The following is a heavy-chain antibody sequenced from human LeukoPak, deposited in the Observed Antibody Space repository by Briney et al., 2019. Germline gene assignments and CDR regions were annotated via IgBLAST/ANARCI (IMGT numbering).Heavy chain of an antibody. V-gene: IGHV3-48*01. CDR2: ISSSGTTI. J-gene: IGHJ4*02. CDR1: GSTFSSYS. CDR3: ASLSYPGNF. Sequence: GGSLRLSCAASGSTFSSYSMNWVRQAPGKGLEWVSYISSSGTTIYYADSVKGRFTISRDNAENSLYLQMNSLRAEDTAVYYCASLSYPGNFWGQGTLVTVSS.